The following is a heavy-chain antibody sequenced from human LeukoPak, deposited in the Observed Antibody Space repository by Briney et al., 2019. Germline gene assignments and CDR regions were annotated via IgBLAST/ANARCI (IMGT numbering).Heavy chain of an antibody. CDR1: GFAFSGYA. D-gene: IGHD6-19*01. CDR3: ARVSVSGWFDY. V-gene: IGHV3-64*02. CDR2: ITNSGHDT. J-gene: IGHJ4*02. Sequence: PGGSLRLSCAASGFAFSGYAMHWVRQAPGKGLQYVSSITNSGHDTYYADSVKGRFTISRDNSKNILYLQMGSLKVEDLAVYYRARVSVSGWFDYWGQGALVTVSS.